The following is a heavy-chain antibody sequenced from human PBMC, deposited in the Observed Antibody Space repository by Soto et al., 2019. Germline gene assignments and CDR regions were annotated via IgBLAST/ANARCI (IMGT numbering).Heavy chain of an antibody. J-gene: IGHJ4*02. Sequence: EVQLVESGGGLVQPGGSLRLSCAASGFSLSDYWMHWVRQAPGEGLVWLSRITRDGSSTNYADSVKGRFTISRNNAKNTLYPQVNSLRGEGTAVYYCARGANGYYYFDYWGQGTLVTVSS. CDR1: GFSLSDYW. D-gene: IGHD5-18*01. V-gene: IGHV3-74*01. CDR3: ARGANGYYYFDY. CDR2: ITRDGSST.